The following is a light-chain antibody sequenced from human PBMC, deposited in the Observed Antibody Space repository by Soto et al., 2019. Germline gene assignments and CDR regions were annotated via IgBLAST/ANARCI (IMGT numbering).Light chain of an antibody. Sequence: QSALTQPASVSGSPGQSITISCTGTRSDVGGYNYVSWYQMHPGKAPKVMIYEVSNRPSGVSDRFSGSKSGNTATLTISGLQAEDEAAYYCISFTSINTWVFGAGTKLTVL. J-gene: IGLJ3*02. CDR2: EVS. CDR3: ISFTSINTWV. V-gene: IGLV2-14*01. CDR1: RSDVGGYNY.